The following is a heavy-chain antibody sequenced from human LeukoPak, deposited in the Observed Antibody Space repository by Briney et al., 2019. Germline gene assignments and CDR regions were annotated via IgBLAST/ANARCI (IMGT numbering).Heavy chain of an antibody. CDR2: IYTSGNT. Sequence: PSETLSLTCTVSGCSISSYYWSWIRQPPGKGLEWIGYIYTSGNTNYNPSPKNRVTISVDTPKNQFSLKLSSVTAADTAVYYCASPAIFGVPQGYMEVWGKGATVTVSS. J-gene: IGHJ6*03. CDR1: GCSISSYY. V-gene: IGHV4-4*09. CDR3: ASPAIFGVPQGYMEV. D-gene: IGHD3-3*01.